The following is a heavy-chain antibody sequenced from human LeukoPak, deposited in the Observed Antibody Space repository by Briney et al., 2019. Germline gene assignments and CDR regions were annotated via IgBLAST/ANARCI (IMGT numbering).Heavy chain of an antibody. CDR1: IDSITDYY. D-gene: IGHD6-13*01. Sequence: SETLSLTCSVPIDSITDYYWSWIRQPPGKGLEWIGFIYHSGNTNFNPSLTTRVTMSVDTSKTQITLRLSSVTAADTAVYYCAREEGIAAAGALEYWGQGILVTVSS. J-gene: IGHJ4*02. CDR2: IYHSGNT. CDR3: AREEGIAAAGALEY. V-gene: IGHV4-59*01.